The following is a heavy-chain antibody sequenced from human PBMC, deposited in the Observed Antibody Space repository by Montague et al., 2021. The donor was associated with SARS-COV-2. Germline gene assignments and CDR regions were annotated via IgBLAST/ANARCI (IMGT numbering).Heavy chain of an antibody. D-gene: IGHD2-2*01. J-gene: IGHJ3*02. CDR1: GDSIMPADC. CDR2: VNQSGTT. V-gene: IGHV4-4*02. CDR3: ARGRRPVVVPGAGPAGRAFDI. Sequence: SETLSLTCAVSGDSIMPADCWSWVRQPPGQGLEWVGEVNQSGTTIYNPSVKSGVTISEDTSKNQFYLRLNSVTAADTAVYYCARGRRPVVVPGAGPAGRAFDIWGQGTMVTVSS.